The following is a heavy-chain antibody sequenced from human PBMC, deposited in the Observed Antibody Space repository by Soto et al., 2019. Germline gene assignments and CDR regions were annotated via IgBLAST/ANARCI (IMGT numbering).Heavy chain of an antibody. CDR1: GFTFSSYA. J-gene: IGHJ6*02. V-gene: IGHV3-23*01. D-gene: IGHD4-17*01. CDR3: AKETAHDYADPAPYYSYGMDV. CDR2: ISGSGGST. Sequence: GGSLRLSCAASGFTFSSYAMSWVRQAPGKGLEWVSAISGSGGSTYYADSVKGRFTISRDNSKNTLYLQMNSLRAEDTAVYYCAKETAHDYADPAPYYSYGMDVWGQGTTVTVSS.